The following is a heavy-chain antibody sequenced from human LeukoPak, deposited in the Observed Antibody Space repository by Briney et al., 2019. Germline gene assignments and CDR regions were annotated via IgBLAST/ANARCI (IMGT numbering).Heavy chain of an antibody. J-gene: IGHJ6*02. Sequence: PSETLSLTCTVSGGSISSGGYYWSWIRQHPGKGLEWIGYIYYSGSTYYNPSLKSRVTISVDTSKNQFSLKLSSVTAADTAVYYCSQKDGVPSEDYYGMDVWGQGTTVTVSS. V-gene: IGHV4-31*03. CDR1: GGSISSGGYY. D-gene: IGHD4-17*01. CDR3: SQKDGVPSEDYYGMDV. CDR2: IYYSGST.